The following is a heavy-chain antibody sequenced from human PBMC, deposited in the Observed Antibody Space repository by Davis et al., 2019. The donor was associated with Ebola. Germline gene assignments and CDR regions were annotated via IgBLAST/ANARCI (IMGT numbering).Heavy chain of an antibody. CDR1: GFILTNYA. D-gene: IGHD3-16*01. J-gene: IGHJ3*01. V-gene: IGHV7-4-1*02. CDR3: ARAGAMGV. CDR2: INTNTGNP. Sequence: ASVKVSCKASGFILTNYAIHWERQAPGQGLEWMGWINTNTGNPMYAQGFTGRFVFSLDTSVSTAYLQISSLKAEDTAVYYCARAGAMGVWGQGTMVTVSS.